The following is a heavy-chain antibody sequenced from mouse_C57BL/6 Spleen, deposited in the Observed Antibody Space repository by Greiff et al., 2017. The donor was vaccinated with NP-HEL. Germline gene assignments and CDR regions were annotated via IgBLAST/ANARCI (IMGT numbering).Heavy chain of an antibody. Sequence: QVQLQQPGAELVKPGASVKMSCKASGYTFTSYWITWVKQRPGQGLEWIGDIYPGSGSTNYNEKFKSKATLTVDTSSSTAYMQLSSLTSEYSAVYYCARAPYGSSYGDYAMDYWGQGTSVTVSS. CDR2: IYPGSGST. CDR1: GYTFTSYW. V-gene: IGHV1-55*01. J-gene: IGHJ4*01. D-gene: IGHD1-1*01. CDR3: ARAPYGSSYGDYAMDY.